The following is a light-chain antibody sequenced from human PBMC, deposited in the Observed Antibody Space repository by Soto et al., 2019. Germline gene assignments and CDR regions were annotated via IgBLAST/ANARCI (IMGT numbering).Light chain of an antibody. CDR2: KAS. Sequence: DIQMTQSPSILSASVGDRVTITCRASQSISSWLAWYQHKPGKAPKLLIYKASSLESGVPLRFSGSGSGTEFTLTISSLQRDDFATYYCQQYSTYSRTFGQGTKVDIK. J-gene: IGKJ1*01. CDR3: QQYSTYSRT. CDR1: QSISSW. V-gene: IGKV1-5*03.